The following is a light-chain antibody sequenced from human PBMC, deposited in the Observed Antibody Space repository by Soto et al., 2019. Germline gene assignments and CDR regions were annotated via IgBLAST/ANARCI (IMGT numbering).Light chain of an antibody. J-gene: IGLJ1*01. CDR2: LND. Sequence: QSVLTQPPSLSATPGQRVNISWSGSFSNIGDNAVNWYQQLPGAAPKLLIYLNDQRPSGVPDRFSGSKSGTSAFLAISGLQSEDEADYYCAAWDDSLNALLGTGTKV. V-gene: IGLV1-44*01. CDR3: AAWDDSLNAL. CDR1: FSNIGDNA.